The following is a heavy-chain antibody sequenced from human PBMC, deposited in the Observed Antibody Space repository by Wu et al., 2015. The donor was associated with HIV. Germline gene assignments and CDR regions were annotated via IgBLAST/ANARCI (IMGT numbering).Heavy chain of an antibody. J-gene: IGHJ5*02. V-gene: IGHV1-69*18. CDR2: IIPIFGTA. Sequence: QVQLVQSGAEVKKPGSSVKVSCKASGGTFSSYAISWVRQAPGQGLEWMGRIIPIFGTANYAQKFQGRVTITADESTSTAYMELSSLRSEDTAAYYCARFGRILVVRTSLVPSLLFVYVTYGSGTGTGNVVGTVPVPSYGRGSRLPSPDP. CDR3: ARFGRILVVRTSLVPSLLFVYVTYGSGTGTGNVVGTVPVPSYGRGSRLPSPDP. CDR1: GGTFSSYA. D-gene: IGHD2-2*01.